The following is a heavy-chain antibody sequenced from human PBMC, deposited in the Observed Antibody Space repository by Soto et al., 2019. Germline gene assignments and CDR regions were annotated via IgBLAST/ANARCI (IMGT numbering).Heavy chain of an antibody. CDR2: IYPGDSDT. Sequence: GESLKISCKGSGDSFITNWIGWVRQMPGKGLEWMGIIYPGDSDTKYSPSFQGQVTISADKSISTAYLQWSSLKASDTAMYYCARLYSSGPSYYFDYWGQGTLVTVSS. CDR1: GDSFITNW. CDR3: ARLYSSGPSYYFDY. J-gene: IGHJ4*02. D-gene: IGHD6-19*01. V-gene: IGHV5-51*01.